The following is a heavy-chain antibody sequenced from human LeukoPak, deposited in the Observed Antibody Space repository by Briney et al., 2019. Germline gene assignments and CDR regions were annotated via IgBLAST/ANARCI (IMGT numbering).Heavy chain of an antibody. CDR3: ARGYCSSTSCYTPYYFDY. Sequence: SVKVSCKASGGTFSSYAISWVRQAPGQGLEWMGGIIPIFGTANYAQKFQGRVTITTDESTSTAYMELCSLRSEDTAVYYCARGYCSSTSCYTPYYFDYWGQGTLVTVSS. D-gene: IGHD2-2*02. CDR2: IIPIFGTA. V-gene: IGHV1-69*05. CDR1: GGTFSSYA. J-gene: IGHJ4*02.